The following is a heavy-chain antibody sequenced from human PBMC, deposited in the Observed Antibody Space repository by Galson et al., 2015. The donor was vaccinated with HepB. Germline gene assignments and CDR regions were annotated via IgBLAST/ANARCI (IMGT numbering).Heavy chain of an antibody. V-gene: IGHV3-30*04. CDR1: GLIFSNSV. Sequence: SLRLSCAASGLIFSNSVMHWVRQAPGKGLEWVALISAGDGRNTNYADSVRGRFTISRDNSKNKVFLQMNSLRAEDTAVYYCAREGFSSGHAGIFDCWGQATLVTVSS. CDR2: ISAGDGRNT. D-gene: IGHD3-22*01. J-gene: IGHJ4*02. CDR3: AREGFSSGHAGIFDC.